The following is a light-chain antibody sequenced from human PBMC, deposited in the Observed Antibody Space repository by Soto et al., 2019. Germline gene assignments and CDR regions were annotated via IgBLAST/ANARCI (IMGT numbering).Light chain of an antibody. CDR1: QSVSGN. CDR3: QQYNNWPPWT. J-gene: IGKJ1*01. V-gene: IGKV3-15*01. Sequence: EIVMTQSPATLSVSPGERATLSCRASQSVSGNLAWYQQKPGQAPRLLIYGASTRATGISARFSGSGSGTEFTLTISSLQSEDFAFYYCQQYNNWPPWTFGQGTKVEIK. CDR2: GAS.